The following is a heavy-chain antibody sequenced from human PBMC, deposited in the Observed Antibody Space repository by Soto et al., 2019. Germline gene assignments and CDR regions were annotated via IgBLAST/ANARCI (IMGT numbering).Heavy chain of an antibody. D-gene: IGHD5-18*01. CDR1: GSSLSSYY. CDR3: ARDHPHSYGVYYFDY. CDR2: IYSSGST. J-gene: IGHJ4*02. Sequence: SETLSLTCTVSGSSLSSYYWSWIRQPPGKGLEWIGYIYSSGSTHYNPSLQNRVTISIDTSKNQVSLKVNSVTAADTAVYYCARDHPHSYGVYYFDYWGQGTPVTVSS. V-gene: IGHV4-59*01.